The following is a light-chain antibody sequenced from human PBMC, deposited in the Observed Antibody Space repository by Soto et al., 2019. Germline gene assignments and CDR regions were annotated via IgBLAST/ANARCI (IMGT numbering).Light chain of an antibody. J-gene: IGKJ2*01. CDR3: QQYNSYSPT. Sequence: DIQMTQSPSTLSASVGDRVTXTCRASQSISSWLAWYQQKPGKAPKLLIYDASSLESGVPSRFSGSGSGTEFTLTISSLQPDDFATYYCQQYNSYSPTFGQGTKLEIK. CDR2: DAS. CDR1: QSISSW. V-gene: IGKV1-5*01.